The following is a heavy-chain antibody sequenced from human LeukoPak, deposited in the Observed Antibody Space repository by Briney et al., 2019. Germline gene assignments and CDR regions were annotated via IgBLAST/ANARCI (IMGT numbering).Heavy chain of an antibody. CDR2: IIPIFGTA. J-gene: IGHJ4*02. Sequence: GSSVKVSCKASGGTFISYAISWVRQAPGQGLEWMGGIIPIFGTANYAQKFQGRVTITADKSTSTAYMELSSLRSEDTAVYYCARENGGWLNSFDYWGQGTLVTVSS. V-gene: IGHV1-69*06. CDR3: ARENGGWLNSFDY. D-gene: IGHD3-10*01. CDR1: GGTFISYA.